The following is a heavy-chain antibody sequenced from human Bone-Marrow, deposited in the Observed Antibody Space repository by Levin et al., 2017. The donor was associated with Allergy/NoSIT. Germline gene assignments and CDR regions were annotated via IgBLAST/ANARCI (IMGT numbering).Heavy chain of an antibody. V-gene: IGHV4-34*08. J-gene: IGHJ3*02. Sequence: PGGSLRLSCAVNGETFSGYYWGWIRQPPGKGLEWIGEINRSGNTFYSESLKSRLTMSVDTSKNHFSLTLNSVTAADTAVYYCASRLGYPRRPFDIWGQGTMVAISS. CDR1: GETFSGYY. CDR3: ASRLGYPRRPFDI. CDR2: INRSGNT. D-gene: IGHD6-19*01.